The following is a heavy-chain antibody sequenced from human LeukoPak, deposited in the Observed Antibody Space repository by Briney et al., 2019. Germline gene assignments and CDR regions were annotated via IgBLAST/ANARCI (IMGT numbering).Heavy chain of an antibody. Sequence: SQTLSLTCTVSGGSISSGGYYWSWIRQHPGKGLEWIGYIYYSGSTYYNPSLKSRVTISVDTSKNQFSLKLSSVTAADTAVYYCARDSWSGSGSYSGDDAFDIWGQGTMVTVSS. J-gene: IGHJ3*02. CDR2: IYYSGST. D-gene: IGHD3-10*01. CDR1: GGSISSGGYY. V-gene: IGHV4-31*03. CDR3: ARDSWSGSGSYSGDDAFDI.